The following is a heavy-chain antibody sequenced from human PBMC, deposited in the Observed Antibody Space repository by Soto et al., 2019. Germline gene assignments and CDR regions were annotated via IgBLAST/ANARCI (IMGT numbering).Heavy chain of an antibody. CDR3: ARVGFFDSDGFPRPYDF. J-gene: IGHJ4*02. Sequence: QVHLVQSGAEVKKPGASVKVSCQASGYNFTKYAIYWVRQAPRQRLEWLGGINGGNDKTGYSQRFQGRLTITKKTSATTAFMELSSLTSEDTAVYYCARVGFFDSDGFPRPYDFWGQGTLVTVSS. V-gene: IGHV1-3*01. CDR1: GYNFTKYA. D-gene: IGHD3-22*01. CDR2: INGGNDKT.